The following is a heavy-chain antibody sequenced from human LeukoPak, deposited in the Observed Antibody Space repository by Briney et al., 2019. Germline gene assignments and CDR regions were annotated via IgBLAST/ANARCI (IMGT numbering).Heavy chain of an antibody. J-gene: IGHJ4*02. Sequence: SETLSLTCAVYGGSFSGYYWSWIRETPGKGLECIGEINHSGSPNYYPFLKSRVTISVDTSKNQYSLKLSSVTASDTAMYYCARESTTVAGTFEYWGQGPLVTVSS. CDR2: INHSGSP. D-gene: IGHD6-19*01. V-gene: IGHV4-34*01. CDR1: GGSFSGYY. CDR3: ARESTTVAGTFEY.